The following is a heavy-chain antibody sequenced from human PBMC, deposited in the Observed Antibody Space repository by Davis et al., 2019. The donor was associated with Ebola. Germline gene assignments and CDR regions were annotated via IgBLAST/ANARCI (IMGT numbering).Heavy chain of an antibody. CDR2: IKSDGSST. CDR1: GFTFPDYW. J-gene: IGHJ4*02. Sequence: GESLKISCAASGFTFPDYWMYWVRQTPGKGLVWLSRIKSDGSSTTYADSVKGRFTISRDNADNTLYLQMNSLRAEDTAVFYCAEGGTNNFLGANWGQGTLVTVSS. CDR3: AEGGTNNFLGAN. V-gene: IGHV3-74*01. D-gene: IGHD2-8*01.